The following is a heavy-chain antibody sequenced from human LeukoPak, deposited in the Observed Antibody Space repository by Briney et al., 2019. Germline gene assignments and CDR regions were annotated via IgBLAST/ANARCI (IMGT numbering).Heavy chain of an antibody. CDR3: ARRTWGDAYVDHGRYYYYYYMDV. V-gene: IGHV4-59*01. Sequence: SETLSLTCTVSGVSISSYYWSWIRQPPGKGLEWIGYIYYSGSTNYNPSLKSRVTISVDTSKNQFSLKLSSVTAADTAVYYCARRTWGDAYVDHGRYYYYYYMDVWGKGTTVTVSS. J-gene: IGHJ6*03. CDR2: IYYSGST. D-gene: IGHD2-21*02. CDR1: GVSISSYY.